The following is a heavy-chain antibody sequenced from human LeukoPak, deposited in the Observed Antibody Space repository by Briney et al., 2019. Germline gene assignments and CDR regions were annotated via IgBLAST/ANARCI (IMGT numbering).Heavy chain of an antibody. J-gene: IGHJ6*02. CDR1: GFTFKSHA. Sequence: GGSLRLSCAASGFTFKSHAMSWVRQAPGGGLEWVSATSGSGGSKFYADSVKGRFTISRDNSKDTLFLQMNSLRAEDTAVYYCARMGYSSSGYYYYGMDVWGQGTTVTVSS. D-gene: IGHD6-6*01. CDR3: ARMGYSSSGYYYYGMDV. CDR2: TSGSGGSK. V-gene: IGHV3-23*01.